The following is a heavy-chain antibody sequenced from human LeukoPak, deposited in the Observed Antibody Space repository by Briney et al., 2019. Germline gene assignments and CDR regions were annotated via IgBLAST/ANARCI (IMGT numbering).Heavy chain of an antibody. J-gene: IGHJ6*02. CDR3: AIFGVVIGPRGMDV. D-gene: IGHD3-3*01. CDR2: INHSGST. CDR1: GGSFSVYY. Sequence: SETLSLTCAVYGGSFSVYYWSWIRQPPGKGLEWIGEINHSGSTNYNPSLKSRVTISVDTSKNQFSLKLSSVTAADTAVYYCAIFGVVIGPRGMDVWGQGTTVTVSS. V-gene: IGHV4-34*01.